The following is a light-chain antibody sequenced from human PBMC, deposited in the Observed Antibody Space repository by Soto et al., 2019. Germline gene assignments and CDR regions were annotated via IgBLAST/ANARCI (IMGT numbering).Light chain of an antibody. V-gene: IGKV1-39*01. Sequence: DIQMTQSPSSLSASVGDRVTITCRASQTISNYLHCYQHSPGKAPNLLIYLASNLQSGVPSRFIGSGSGTDFTLTISSLQPEDCATYSCQQSYSAPQTFGQGTKVEIK. J-gene: IGKJ1*01. CDR1: QTISNY. CDR3: QQSYSAPQT. CDR2: LAS.